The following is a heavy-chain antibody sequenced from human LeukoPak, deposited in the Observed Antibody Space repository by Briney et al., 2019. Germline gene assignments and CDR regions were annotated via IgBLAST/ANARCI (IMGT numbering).Heavy chain of an antibody. CDR2: IYYSGST. CDR1: GGSISGYY. V-gene: IGHV4-59*08. Sequence: SETLSLTCTVSGGSISGYYWSWIRQPPGKGLEWIGYIYYSGSTNYNPSLKSRLTISIDTSENQFSLKLSSVTAADTAVYYCAREYSSSSGRRAFDIWGQGTMVTLSS. D-gene: IGHD6-6*01. J-gene: IGHJ3*02. CDR3: AREYSSSSGRRAFDI.